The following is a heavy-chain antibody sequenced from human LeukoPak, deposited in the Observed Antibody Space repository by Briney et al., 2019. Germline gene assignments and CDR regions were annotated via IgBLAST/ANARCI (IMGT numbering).Heavy chain of an antibody. D-gene: IGHD1-14*01. Sequence: GGSLRLSCAASGFTFSDYWMHWVRQAPGKGLVWVSRINGDGSGASYADSVKGRFTVSRDNAKNTLYLQMSRLRAEDTAVYYCARKLFDPWGQGTPVTVSS. CDR3: ARKLFDP. V-gene: IGHV3-74*01. J-gene: IGHJ5*02. CDR2: INGDGSGA. CDR1: GFTFSDYW.